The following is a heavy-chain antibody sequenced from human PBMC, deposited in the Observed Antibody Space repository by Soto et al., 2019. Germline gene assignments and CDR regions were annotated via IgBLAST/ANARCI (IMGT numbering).Heavy chain of an antibody. Sequence: GESLRISCKGSGYKFNRYWIGWVRQMPGKGLEWMGVIYPGDSDTRYSPSLQGQVTISADKSSSAAYLQWSSLQASDTATYYCARSLVNGTYEAFDIWGQGTMVTVSS. CDR2: IYPGDSDT. CDR1: GYKFNRYW. CDR3: ARSLVNGTYEAFDI. J-gene: IGHJ3*02. V-gene: IGHV5-51*01. D-gene: IGHD6-13*01.